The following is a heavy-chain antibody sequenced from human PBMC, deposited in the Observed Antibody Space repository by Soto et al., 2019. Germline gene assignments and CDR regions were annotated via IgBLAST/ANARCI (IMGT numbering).Heavy chain of an antibody. CDR3: AKVGAGETAGAFDI. Sequence: GSLRLACAASGFTVSSYAMHWVRQAPGKGLEWVAVISYDGSNKYYADSVKGRFTISRDNSKNTLYLQMNSLRAEDTAVYYCAKVGAGETAGAFDIWGQGTMVTVSS. J-gene: IGHJ3*02. CDR1: GFTVSSYA. V-gene: IGHV3-30*04. CDR2: ISYDGSNK. D-gene: IGHD2-21*02.